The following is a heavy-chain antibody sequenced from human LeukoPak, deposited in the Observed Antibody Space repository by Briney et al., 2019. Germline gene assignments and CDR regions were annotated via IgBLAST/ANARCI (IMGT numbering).Heavy chain of an antibody. Sequence: GASVKVSGKASDYTFTTYGISWVGQAPGQGLEWMGWISAYNGNTNYAQKLQGRVTMTTDTSTSTAYMELRSLRSDYTAVYYCARDRGYCSGGSCYRNWFDPWGQGTLVTVSS. J-gene: IGHJ5*02. V-gene: IGHV1-18*01. D-gene: IGHD2-15*01. CDR2: ISAYNGNT. CDR1: DYTFTTYG. CDR3: ARDRGYCSGGSCYRNWFDP.